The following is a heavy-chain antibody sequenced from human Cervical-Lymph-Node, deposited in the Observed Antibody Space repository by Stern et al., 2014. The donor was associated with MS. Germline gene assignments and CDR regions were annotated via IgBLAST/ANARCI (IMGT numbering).Heavy chain of an antibody. Sequence: QVHLVASGAEVKKPGASVKVSCKASGYNFTTYGISWVRQAPGQGLEWIGWISVYNGNTNYAQTLQVRVTMTTYTSTSTAYMELRSLRSDYTAVYYCARGLLGSENAFDIWGQGTMVTVSS. V-gene: IGHV1-18*01. CDR3: ARGLLGSENAFDI. D-gene: IGHD3-10*01. CDR1: GYNFTTYG. J-gene: IGHJ3*02. CDR2: ISVYNGNT.